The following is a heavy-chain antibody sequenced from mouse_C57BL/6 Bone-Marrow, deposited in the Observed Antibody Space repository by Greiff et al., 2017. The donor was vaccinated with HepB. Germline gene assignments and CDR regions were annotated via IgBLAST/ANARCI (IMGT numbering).Heavy chain of an antibody. CDR2: IYPSDGST. V-gene: IGHV1-78*01. J-gene: IGHJ1*01. CDR3: ARDYGNIPYWYFDV. D-gene: IGHD2-1*01. Sequence: LQESPAELVKPGASVKISCKVSGYTFTDHTIHWLKQRPEQGLVWIGYIYPSDGSTKYNEKFKGKGTLTAAKSSSTAYVQFNSLTSEDSAVYFCARDYGNIPYWYFDVCGAGTTDTVSS. CDR1: GYTFTDHT.